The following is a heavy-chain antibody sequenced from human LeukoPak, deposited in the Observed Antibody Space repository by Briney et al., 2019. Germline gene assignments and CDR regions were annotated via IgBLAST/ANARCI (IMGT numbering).Heavy chain of an antibody. J-gene: IGHJ6*03. CDR2: IKQDGSKK. CDR3: AREDRTAYCGGDCPIRPYYYYYYMDV. V-gene: IGHV3-7*01. Sequence: GGSLRLSCAASGFTFSSDWMNWVRQAPGKGLEWVANIKQDGSKKYYVDSVKGRFTISRDNAKNSLYLQMNSLRAEDTAVYYCAREDRTAYCGGDCPIRPYYYYYYMDVWGKGTTVTVSS. CDR1: GFTFSSDW. D-gene: IGHD2-21*02.